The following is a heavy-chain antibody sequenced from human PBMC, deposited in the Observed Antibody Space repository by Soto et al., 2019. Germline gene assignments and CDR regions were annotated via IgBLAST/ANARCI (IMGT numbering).Heavy chain of an antibody. V-gene: IGHV3-43*01. Sequence: EVQLVESGGVVVQPGGSLRLSCAGSGFTFDDYTMHWVRQAPGKGLEWVSLINWDGGDTYYADSVKGRITISRDNSENSLYLQMNSLTTDDTALYYCSKDKPKYYGMDAWGQGTTVTVSS. CDR1: GFTFDDYT. CDR2: INWDGGDT. CDR3: SKDKPKYYGMDA. J-gene: IGHJ6*02.